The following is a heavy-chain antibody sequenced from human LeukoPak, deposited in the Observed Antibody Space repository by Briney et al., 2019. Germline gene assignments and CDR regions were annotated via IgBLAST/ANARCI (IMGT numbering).Heavy chain of an antibody. CDR2: ISFDGSKE. CDR1: GFTFSSYA. V-gene: IGHV3-30*04. D-gene: IGHD6-13*01. CDR3: ARDPSSARYSRNWAANIFDP. J-gene: IGHJ5*02. Sequence: PGGSLRLSCAASGFTFSSYAMHWVRQAPGQRLEWVALISFDGSKEFLANSVKGRFSISRDNAKNTLYLQINGLGPDDTAVYYCARDPSSARYSRNWAANIFDPCGQGTLVTVSS.